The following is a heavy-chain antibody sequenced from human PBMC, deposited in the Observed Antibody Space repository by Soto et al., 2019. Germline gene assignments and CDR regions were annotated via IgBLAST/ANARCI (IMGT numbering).Heavy chain of an antibody. CDR3: ATDLSENLAGDYYYGMDV. Sequence: GASVKVSCKVSGYTLTELSMHWVRQAPGKGLEWMGGFDPEDGETIYAQKFQGRVTMTEDTSTDTAYMELSSLRSEDTAVYYCATDLSENLAGDYYYGMDVWGQGTTVNVSS. CDR2: FDPEDGET. V-gene: IGHV1-24*01. J-gene: IGHJ6*02. CDR1: GYTLTELS.